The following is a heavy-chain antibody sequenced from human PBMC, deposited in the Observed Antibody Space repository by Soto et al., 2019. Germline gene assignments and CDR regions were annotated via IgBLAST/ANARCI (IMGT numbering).Heavy chain of an antibody. CDR3: ARGGAGLGY. CDR1: GFTFSTSW. Sequence: EVQPVESGGGLVQPGGSLRLSCAASGFTFSTSWMHWVRQAPGKGLVWVSRISGDGSSTNYADSVKGRFTISRDNAKNTLYRQMNSLRVDDTAVYYCARGGAGLGYWGQGTLVTVSS. D-gene: IGHD3-16*01. V-gene: IGHV3-74*01. J-gene: IGHJ4*02. CDR2: ISGDGSST.